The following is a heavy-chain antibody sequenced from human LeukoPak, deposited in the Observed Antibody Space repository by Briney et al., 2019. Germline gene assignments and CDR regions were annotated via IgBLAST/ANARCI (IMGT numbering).Heavy chain of an antibody. J-gene: IGHJ4*02. V-gene: IGHV4-30-2*01. CDR1: GGSISSGGYS. D-gene: IGHD1-26*01. CDR3: ARVSTTTTSHVDS. Sequence: SETLSLTCAVSGGSISSGGYSWSWIRQPPGEGLEWIGYIYHSGSLYYNPSLKSRITISVDRSKNQFSLNLNSVTAADTAVYFCARVSTTTTSHVDSWGQGTLVTVSS. CDR2: IYHSGSL.